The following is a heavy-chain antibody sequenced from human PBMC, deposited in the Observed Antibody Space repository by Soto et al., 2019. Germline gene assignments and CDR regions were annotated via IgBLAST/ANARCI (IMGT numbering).Heavy chain of an antibody. Sequence: QVQLVQSGAEVKKPGSSVKVSCKASGGTFSSYAISWVRQAPGQGLEWMGGIIPIFGTANYAQKFQGRVTITADESTSTAYMELSSLRSDDTAVYYCARHRQHYYDSSGYYYVPADAFDIWGQGTMVTVSS. CDR3: ARHRQHYYDSSGYYYVPADAFDI. J-gene: IGHJ3*02. CDR1: GGTFSSYA. V-gene: IGHV1-69*01. CDR2: IIPIFGTA. D-gene: IGHD3-22*01.